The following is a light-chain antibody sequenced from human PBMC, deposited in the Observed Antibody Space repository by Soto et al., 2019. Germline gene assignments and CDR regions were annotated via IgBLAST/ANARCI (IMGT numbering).Light chain of an antibody. V-gene: IGLV2-14*03. CDR3: SSYTTSGTLV. Sequence: QSALTQSASVSGSPGQSIIISCTGTSSDVGSYNYVSWYQHHPGKAPKFMIYDVSNRPSGVSNRFSGSTSGNTASLPISGLQAEYEADYYCSSYTTSGTLVFGSGTKLTVL. J-gene: IGLJ1*01. CDR2: DVS. CDR1: SSDVGSYNY.